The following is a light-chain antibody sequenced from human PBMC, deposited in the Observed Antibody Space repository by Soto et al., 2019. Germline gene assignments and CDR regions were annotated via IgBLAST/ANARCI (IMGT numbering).Light chain of an antibody. CDR3: QQSYTTPYT. CDR2: DAS. CDR1: QSISNS. J-gene: IGKJ2*01. Sequence: DIQMTQSPSSLSASVGDRVTITCRASQSISNSLSWYHQKPGKAPKLLIYDASGLQSGVPSRFSGPGSGTDFTLTISNLHPEDFATYYCQQSYTTPYTFGQGTKLEIK. V-gene: IGKV1-39*01.